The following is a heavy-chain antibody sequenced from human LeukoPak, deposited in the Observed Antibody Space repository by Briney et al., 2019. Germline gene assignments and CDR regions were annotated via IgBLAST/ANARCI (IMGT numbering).Heavy chain of an antibody. CDR2: IIPNFATT. V-gene: IGHV1-69*13. D-gene: IGHD2-15*01. CDR3: ARGVCNGGRCYSRY. Sequence: SVRVSCKPSRGTFIRYIVTWVRQAPGQGREWGGGIIPNFATTNHAQKFQCRVTITADESRTTAYMELSSLRSDDTAVYYCARGVCNGGRCYSRYWGQGTLVTVSS. CDR1: RGTFIRYI. J-gene: IGHJ4*02.